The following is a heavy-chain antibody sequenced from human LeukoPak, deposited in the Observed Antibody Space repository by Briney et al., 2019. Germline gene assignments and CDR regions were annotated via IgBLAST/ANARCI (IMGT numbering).Heavy chain of an antibody. Sequence: SETLSLTCTVSGGSITHFFWSFIRQPPTKGLEYIGYIYHTGAIDYNPSLKSRLTMSADKSTNQFSLNLRSVTAADTAVSYCARVSCTGGTCHLDSWGQGILVTVSS. V-gene: IGHV4-59*01. CDR1: GGSITHFF. CDR3: ARVSCTGGTCHLDS. CDR2: IYHTGAI. D-gene: IGHD2-8*02. J-gene: IGHJ4*02.